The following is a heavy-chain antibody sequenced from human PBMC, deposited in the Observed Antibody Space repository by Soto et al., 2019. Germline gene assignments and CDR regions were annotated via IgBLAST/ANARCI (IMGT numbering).Heavy chain of an antibody. D-gene: IGHD2-15*01. CDR2: ISGSGGST. J-gene: IGHJ4*02. V-gene: IGHV3-23*01. Sequence: GGSLRLSCAASGFTFSSYAMSWVRQAPGKGLEWVSAISGSGGSTYYADSVKGRFTISRDNSKNTLYLQMNSPRAEDTAVYYCAKDRWMVVAARNFDYWGQGTLVTVSS. CDR3: AKDRWMVVAARNFDY. CDR1: GFTFSSYA.